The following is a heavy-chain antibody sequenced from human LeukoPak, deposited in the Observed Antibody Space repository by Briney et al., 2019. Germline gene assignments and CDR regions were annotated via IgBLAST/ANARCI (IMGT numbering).Heavy chain of an antibody. Sequence: ASVKVSCKASGGTLSSYAISWVRQAPGQGLEWMGGIIPIFGTANYAQKFQGRVTITTDESTSTAYMELSSLRSEDTAVYYCARAIVVVPKNYAFDIWGQGTMVTVSS. J-gene: IGHJ3*02. V-gene: IGHV1-69*05. CDR1: GGTLSSYA. D-gene: IGHD3-22*01. CDR3: ARAIVVVPKNYAFDI. CDR2: IIPIFGTA.